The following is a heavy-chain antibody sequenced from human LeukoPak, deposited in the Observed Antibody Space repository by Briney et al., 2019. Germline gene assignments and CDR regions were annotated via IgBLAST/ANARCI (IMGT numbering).Heavy chain of an antibody. D-gene: IGHD2-2*01. CDR1: GYTFTSYD. Sequence: ASVKVSCKASGYTFTSYDINWVRQATGQGLEWMGWMNPNSGNTGYAQKFQGRVTMTRNTSISTAYMELSSLRSEDTAVYYCARVRGYCSSTSCYGPYYYGMDVWGQGTTVTVSS. J-gene: IGHJ6*02. V-gene: IGHV1-8*01. CDR2: MNPNSGNT. CDR3: ARVRGYCSSTSCYGPYYYGMDV.